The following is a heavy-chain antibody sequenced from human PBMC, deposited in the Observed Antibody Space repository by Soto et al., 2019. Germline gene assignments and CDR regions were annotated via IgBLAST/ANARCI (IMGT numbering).Heavy chain of an antibody. CDR3: ARSTNDYGDRH. CDR1: GYTFTSYD. CDR2: MNPNRGNT. D-gene: IGHD4-17*01. J-gene: IGHJ4*02. V-gene: IGHV1-8*01. Sequence: QVQLVQSGAEVKKPGASVKVSCKASGYTFTSYDINWVRQATGQGLVWMGWMNPNRGNTGYAQKFQGRVTMTRNTSILTAYTELSSLRSEYTAVYYCARSTNDYGDRHWGQGNLVTVSS.